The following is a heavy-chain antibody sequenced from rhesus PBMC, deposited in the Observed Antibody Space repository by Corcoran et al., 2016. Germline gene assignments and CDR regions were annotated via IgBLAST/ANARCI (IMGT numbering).Heavy chain of an antibody. J-gene: IGHJ6*01. Sequence: QLQLQASGPGLVKPSETLSVTCAVSGGSISRSYWRCIRQAPGTGLEGIGYIYGRGSSTNYNPSLKRRVTLSVDTSKNQLSLKLSAVTAADTAVYYWASDRGGGRLDSWGQGVVVTVSS. CDR3: ASDRGGGRLDS. CDR2: IYGRGSST. D-gene: IGHD6-25*01. V-gene: IGHV4-169*02. CDR1: GGSISRSY.